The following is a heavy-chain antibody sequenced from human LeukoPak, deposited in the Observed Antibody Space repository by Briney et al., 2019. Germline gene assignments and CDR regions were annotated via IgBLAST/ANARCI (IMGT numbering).Heavy chain of an antibody. J-gene: IGHJ5*02. CDR1: GGSFSGYY. CDR2: INHSGST. D-gene: IGHD3-3*01. V-gene: IGHV4-34*01. CDR3: ARGAMYYDFWSGYYNWFDP. Sequence: PSETLSLTCAVYGGSFSGYYWSWIRQPPGKGLEWIGEINHSGSTNYNPSLKSRVTISVDTSKNQFSLKLSSVTAADTAVYYCARGAMYYDFWSGYYNWFDPWGQGTLVTVSS.